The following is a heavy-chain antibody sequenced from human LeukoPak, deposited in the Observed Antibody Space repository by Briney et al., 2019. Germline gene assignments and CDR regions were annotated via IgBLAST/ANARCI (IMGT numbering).Heavy chain of an antibody. CDR2: ISTSSYYI. Sequence: GGSLRLSCAASGFTLRSYNMHWVRQAPGKGPEWVSYISTSSYYIYYADSVKGRFTISRDDAKNSLFLQMNSLRAEDTAIYYCARDASGSSTGLIDSWGQGTLVTVSS. CDR3: ARDASGSSTGLIDS. CDR1: GFTLRSYN. D-gene: IGHD1-26*01. V-gene: IGHV3-21*01. J-gene: IGHJ4*02.